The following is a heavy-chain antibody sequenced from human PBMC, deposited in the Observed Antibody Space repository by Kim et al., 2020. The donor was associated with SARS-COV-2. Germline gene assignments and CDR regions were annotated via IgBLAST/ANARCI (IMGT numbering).Heavy chain of an antibody. CDR2: INEDGSDK. Sequence: GGSLRLSCAASGFTFRRHWMSWVRQAPGKGLEWVANINEDGSDKYDVDSVKGRFTISRDNAKDSLYLQMNSLRAEDTAVYYCARYEYGTLYFDSWGQGTLVTVSS. D-gene: IGHD6-6*01. CDR1: GFTFRRHW. J-gene: IGHJ4*02. V-gene: IGHV3-7*01. CDR3: ARYEYGTLYFDS.